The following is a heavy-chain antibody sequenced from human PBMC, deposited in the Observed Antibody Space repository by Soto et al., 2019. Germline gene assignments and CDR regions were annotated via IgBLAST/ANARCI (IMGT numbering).Heavy chain of an antibody. J-gene: IGHJ4*02. V-gene: IGHV3-30*18. D-gene: IGHD6-6*01. Sequence: GGSLRLSCAASGFTFSSYGMHWVRQAPGKGLEWVAVISYDGSNKYYADSVKGRFTISRDNSKNTLYLQMNSLRAEDTAVYYCAKDGVGSSSSFGPQPTSYTLDYWGQGTLVTVSS. CDR1: GFTFSSYG. CDR3: AKDGVGSSSSFGPQPTSYTLDY. CDR2: ISYDGSNK.